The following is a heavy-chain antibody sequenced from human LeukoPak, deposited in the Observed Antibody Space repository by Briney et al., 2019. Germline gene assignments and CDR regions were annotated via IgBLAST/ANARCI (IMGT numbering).Heavy chain of an antibody. Sequence: GASLKLSCTTSGFTFTTYGISWVRQAPGQGLEWMAYINHDGSDKHYADTVMGRFTISRDNAKNSLYMQMSSLRAEDTAVYYCATNPPFYDGDFDYWGQGTLVTVSS. CDR1: GFTFTTYG. CDR2: INHDGSDK. V-gene: IGHV3-7*01. J-gene: IGHJ4*02. CDR3: ATNPPFYDGDFDY. D-gene: IGHD2/OR15-2a*01.